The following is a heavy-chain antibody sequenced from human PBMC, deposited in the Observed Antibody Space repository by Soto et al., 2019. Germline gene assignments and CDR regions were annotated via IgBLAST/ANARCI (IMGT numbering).Heavy chain of an antibody. J-gene: IGHJ4*02. CDR3: ARDPELRGYFDY. CDR2: FYYSGGT. D-gene: IGHD1-26*01. V-gene: IGHV4-59*01. Sequence: QVQLQESGPGLVKPSETLSLTCTVSGDSITSYYWSWIRQPPGKGLEWIGCFYYSGGTNYNPSLKTRVIKSIGXSKNQFSLKLSSVTAADTAVYYCARDPELRGYFDYWGQGTLVTVSS. CDR1: GDSITSYY.